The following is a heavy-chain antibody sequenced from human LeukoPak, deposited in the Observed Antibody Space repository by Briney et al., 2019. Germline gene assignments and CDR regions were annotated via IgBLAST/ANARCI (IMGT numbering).Heavy chain of an antibody. D-gene: IGHD3-22*01. CDR1: GFTFDDYA. V-gene: IGHV3-21*01. J-gene: IGHJ3*02. CDR3: ARDKRYYYDSSGPHAFDI. Sequence: GGSLRLSCAASGFTFDDYAMHWVRQAPGKGLEWVSSISSSSSYIYYADSVKGRFTISRDNAKNSLYLQMNSLRAEDTAVYYCARDKRYYYDSSGPHAFDIWGQGTMVTVSS. CDR2: ISSSSSYI.